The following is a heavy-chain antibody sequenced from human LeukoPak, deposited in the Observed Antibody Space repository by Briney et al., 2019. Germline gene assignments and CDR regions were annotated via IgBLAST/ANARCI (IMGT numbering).Heavy chain of an antibody. CDR1: GGSFSGYY. D-gene: IGHD1-7*01. J-gene: IGHJ4*02. CDR2: INHSGST. Sequence: PSETLSLTCAVYGGSFSGYYWSWIRQPPGKGLEWIGEINHSGSTNYNPSLKSRVTISVDTSKNQFSLKLSSVTAADTAVYYCARGVTGTTLLFDYCGQGTLVTVSS. CDR3: ARGVTGTTLLFDY. V-gene: IGHV4-34*01.